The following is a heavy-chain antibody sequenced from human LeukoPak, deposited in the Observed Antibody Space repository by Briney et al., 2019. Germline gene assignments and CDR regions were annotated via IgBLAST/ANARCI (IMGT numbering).Heavy chain of an antibody. CDR3: ANIAVAEVAFDY. CDR1: GFTFSSYA. D-gene: IGHD6-19*01. J-gene: IGHJ4*02. Sequence: GGSLRLSCAASGFTFSSYAMSWVRQAPGKGLEWVSAISGSGGSTYYADSVKGRFTISRDNSKNTLYLQMNSLRAEDTAVYCCANIAVAEVAFDYWGQGTLVTVSS. CDR2: ISGSGGST. V-gene: IGHV3-23*01.